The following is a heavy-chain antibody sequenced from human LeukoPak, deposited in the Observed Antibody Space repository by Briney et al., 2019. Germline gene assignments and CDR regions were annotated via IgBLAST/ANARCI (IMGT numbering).Heavy chain of an antibody. J-gene: IGHJ4*02. CDR3: ARVNVDTPLFDT. D-gene: IGHD5-18*01. CDR2: IYYSGST. V-gene: IGHV4-30-4*01. Sequence: PSETLSLTCTVSGGSISSSSYYWSWIRQPPGKGLEWIGYIYYSGSTYYNPSLKSRVTISVDTSKNQFSLKLSSVTAADTAVYYCARVNVDTPLFDTWGKGTRVPVSS. CDR1: GGSISSSSYY.